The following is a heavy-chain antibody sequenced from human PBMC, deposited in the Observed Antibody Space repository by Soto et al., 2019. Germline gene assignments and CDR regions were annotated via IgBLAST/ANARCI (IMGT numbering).Heavy chain of an antibody. Sequence: QVQLQQWGAGLLKPSETLSLTCAVYGGSFSGYYWSWIRQPPGKGLEWIGEINHSGSTNYNPSLKSRVVISLDTSKNQFSLNLTSVTAADTAVYYCARVLIAVAGVRYFDYWGQGTLVTVSS. J-gene: IGHJ4*02. D-gene: IGHD6-19*01. V-gene: IGHV4-34*01. CDR1: GGSFSGYY. CDR3: ARVLIAVAGVRYFDY. CDR2: INHSGST.